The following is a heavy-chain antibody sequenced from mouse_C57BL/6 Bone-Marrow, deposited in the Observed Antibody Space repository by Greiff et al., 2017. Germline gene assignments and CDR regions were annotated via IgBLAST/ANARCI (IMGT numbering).Heavy chain of an antibody. J-gene: IGHJ1*03. CDR3: ARYYYGSSSLSLFDV. V-gene: IGHV1-63*01. D-gene: IGHD1-1*01. Sequence: VQLQQSGAELVRPGTSVKMSCKASGYTFTNYWIGWAKQRPGHGLEWIGDIYPGGGYTNYNEKFKGKATLTADKSSSTAYMQFSSLTSEDSAIYYCARYYYGSSSLSLFDVWGTGTTVTVSS. CDR2: IYPGGGYT. CDR1: GYTFTNYW.